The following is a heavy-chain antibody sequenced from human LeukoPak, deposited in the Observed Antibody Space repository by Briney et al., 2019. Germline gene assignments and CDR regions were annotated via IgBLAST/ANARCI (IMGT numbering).Heavy chain of an antibody. CDR2: INHSGST. V-gene: IGHV4-34*01. CDR1: GGSFSGYY. J-gene: IGHJ4*02. D-gene: IGHD3-22*01. Sequence: SETLSLPCAVYGGSFSGYYWSWIRQPPGKGLEWIGEINHSGSTNYNPSLKSRVTISVDTSKNQFSLKLSSVTAADTAVYYCARGPTYYYDSSGYYYGRYFDYWGQGTLVTVSS. CDR3: ARGPTYYYDSSGYYYGRYFDY.